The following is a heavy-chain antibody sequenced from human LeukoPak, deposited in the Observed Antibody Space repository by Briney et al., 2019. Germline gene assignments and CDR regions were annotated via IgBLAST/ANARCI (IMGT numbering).Heavy chain of an antibody. CDR2: TYYKSKWYK. V-gene: IGHV6-1*01. CDR1: GDSVPSNSAA. J-gene: IGHJ4*02. CDR3: ARGGPWDLPVGKFDY. Sequence: SQTLSLTCAISGDSVPSNSAAWNWIRQSPSRGLEWLGRTYYKSKWYKDYAGSVNSRITINPDTSKNKFSLQLNSVTPEDTAVYYCARGGPWDLPVGKFDYWGQGILVTVSS. D-gene: IGHD1-26*01.